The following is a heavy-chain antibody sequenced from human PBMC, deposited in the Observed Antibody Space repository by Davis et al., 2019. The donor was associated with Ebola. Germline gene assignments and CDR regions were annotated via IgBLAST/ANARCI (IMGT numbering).Heavy chain of an antibody. CDR1: GFTFSDFD. CDR2: ISGSGTAT. J-gene: IGHJ3*01. CDR3: AKPLLFDLPAFDF. V-gene: IGHV3-23*01. D-gene: IGHD3-9*01. Sequence: PGGSLRLSCAASGFTFSDFDMHWVRQAPGKGLEWVSGISGSGTATNYADSKTPDYADSVKGRFTISRDDSKNTLYLQMNSLRAEDTAVYYYAKPLLFDLPAFDFWGQGTVVSVSS.